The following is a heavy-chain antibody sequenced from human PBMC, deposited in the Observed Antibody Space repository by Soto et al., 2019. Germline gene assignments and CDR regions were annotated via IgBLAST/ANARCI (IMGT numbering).Heavy chain of an antibody. J-gene: IGHJ4*02. CDR3: ARGSVSGYCSDGSCYHFDF. D-gene: IGHD2-15*01. V-gene: IGHV1-8*01. CDR2: MNPNSANT. CDR1: GYTFTSYD. Sequence: QVQLVQSGAEVKKPGASVKVSCKASGYTFTSYDINWVRQATGQGLEWMGWMNPNSANTGYAQKFQDRVTMTRDTSISTAYMELRSLRSEDTAVYYCARGSVSGYCSDGSCYHFDFWGQGTLVTVSS.